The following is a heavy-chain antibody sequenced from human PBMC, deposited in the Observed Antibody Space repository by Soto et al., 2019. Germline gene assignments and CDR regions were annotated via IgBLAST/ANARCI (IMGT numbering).Heavy chain of an antibody. CDR1: GFTFSSYA. D-gene: IGHD3-16*01. CDR2: ISGSGGST. Sequence: GGSLRLSCAASGFTFSSYAMSWVRQAPGKGLEWVSAISGSGGSTYYADSVKGRFTISRDNSKNTLYLQMNSLRAEETAVYYCAKESLYDYVWGSYMDYWGQGTLVTVSS. J-gene: IGHJ4*02. V-gene: IGHV3-23*01. CDR3: AKESLYDYVWGSYMDY.